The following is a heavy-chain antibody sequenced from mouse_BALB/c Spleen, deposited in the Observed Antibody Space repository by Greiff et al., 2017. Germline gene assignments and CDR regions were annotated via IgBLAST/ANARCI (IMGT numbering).Heavy chain of an antibody. J-gene: IGHJ2*01. Sequence: QVQLQQPGAELVKPGASVKLSCKASGYTFTSYWMHWVKQRPGQGLEWIGEINPSNGRTNYNEKFKSKATLTVDKSSSTAYMQLSSLTSEDSAVYYCARQATVVATEDYWGQGTTLTVSS. V-gene: IGHV1S81*02. CDR3: ARQATVVATEDY. CDR1: GYTFTSYW. CDR2: INPSNGRT. D-gene: IGHD1-1*01.